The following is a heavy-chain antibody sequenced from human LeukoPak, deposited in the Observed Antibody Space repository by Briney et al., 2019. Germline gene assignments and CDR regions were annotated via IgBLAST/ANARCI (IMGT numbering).Heavy chain of an antibody. Sequence: GGSLRLSCAASGFTFSSYEMNWVRQAPGKGLEWVSYISSSGSTIYYADSVKGRFTISRDNAKNSLYLQMSSLRAADTAVYYCARDLFAWRHAFDIWGQGTMVTVSS. V-gene: IGHV3-48*03. CDR3: ARDLFAWRHAFDI. CDR2: ISSSGSTI. CDR1: GFTFSSYE. D-gene: IGHD3-3*01. J-gene: IGHJ3*02.